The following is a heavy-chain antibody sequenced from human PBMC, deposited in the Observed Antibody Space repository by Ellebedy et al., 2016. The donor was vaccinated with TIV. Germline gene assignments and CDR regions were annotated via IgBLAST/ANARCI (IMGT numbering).Heavy chain of an antibody. CDR2: INSDGSST. Sequence: GESLKISCAASGFPFSSYWMHWVRQAPGKGLVWVSRINSDGSSTSYADSVKGRFTISRDNAKNTLYLQMNSLRAEDTAVYYCARLIESGDYWGQGTLVTVSS. V-gene: IGHV3-74*01. D-gene: IGHD2-21*01. CDR1: GFPFSSYW. CDR3: ARLIESGDY. J-gene: IGHJ4*02.